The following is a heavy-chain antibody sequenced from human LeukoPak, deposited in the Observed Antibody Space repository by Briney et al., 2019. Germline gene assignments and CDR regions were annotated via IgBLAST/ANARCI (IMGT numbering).Heavy chain of an antibody. D-gene: IGHD2-21*01. CDR1: GFAFSTYA. J-gene: IGHJ4*02. CDR2: ISGSGGST. Sequence: SGGSLRLSCAASGFAFSTYAMSWVRQAPGKGLEWVSGISGSGGSTYYADSVNGRFTISRDNSKNTLYLQMNSLIAGDTAIYYCAKNRALHEIDYWGQGTLVTVSS. V-gene: IGHV3-23*01. CDR3: AKNRALHEIDY.